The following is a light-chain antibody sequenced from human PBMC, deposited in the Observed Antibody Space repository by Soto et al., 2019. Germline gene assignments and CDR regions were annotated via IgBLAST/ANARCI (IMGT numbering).Light chain of an antibody. CDR3: QQYVNPPPNA. CDR1: QSVSSSY. V-gene: IGKV3-20*01. J-gene: IGKJ2*01. Sequence: EIVLTQSPGTLSLSPGEIATLSCRASQSVSSSYLPWYQQKPGQAPRVLIHGPSSLATGIPYRFIGSGSGKVFTLTISRLEPEDFAVYFCQQYVNPPPNAFGQGAKVDIK. CDR2: GPS.